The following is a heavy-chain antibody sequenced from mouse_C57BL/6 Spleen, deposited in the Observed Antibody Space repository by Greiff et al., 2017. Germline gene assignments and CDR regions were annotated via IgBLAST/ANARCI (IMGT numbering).Heavy chain of an antibody. CDR1: GYTFTSYD. CDR2: IYPRDGST. J-gene: IGHJ4*01. Sequence: VQLQQSGPELVKPGASVKLSCKASGYTFTSYDINWVKQRPGQGLEWIGWIYPRDGSTQYNEKFKGKATFTVDTSSSTAYIELHSLTSEDSAVYFCAREDGYDYPCYYAMDYWGQGTTGTVSS. D-gene: IGHD2-4*01. CDR3: AREDGYDYPCYYAMDY. V-gene: IGHV1-85*01.